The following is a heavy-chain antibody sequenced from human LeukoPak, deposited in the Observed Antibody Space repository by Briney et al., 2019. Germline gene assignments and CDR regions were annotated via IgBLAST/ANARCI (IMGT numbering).Heavy chain of an antibody. Sequence: GGSLRLSCTVSGFTVSSNSMSWVRQAPGKGLEWVSSISSSSSYIYYADSVKGRFTISRDNAKNSLYLQMNSLRAEDTAVYYCARAIQCGGDCYFFDYWGQGTLVTVSS. CDR3: ARAIQCGGDCYFFDY. V-gene: IGHV3-21*01. D-gene: IGHD2-21*02. J-gene: IGHJ4*02. CDR2: ISSSSSYI. CDR1: GFTVSSNS.